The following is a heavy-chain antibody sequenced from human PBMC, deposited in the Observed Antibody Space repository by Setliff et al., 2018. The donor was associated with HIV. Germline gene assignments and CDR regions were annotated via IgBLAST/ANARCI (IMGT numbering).Heavy chain of an antibody. CDR2: IRNIAYGESI. Sequence: PGGSLRLSCTASGFTLADYALSWVRQAPGKGLECVGFIRNIAYGESIEYAASVKDRFTISRDNSENIAYLQMNNLKTEDTAVYYCTRGGGSNQYYFDYWGQGVPVTVSS. CDR3: TRGGGSNQYYFDY. D-gene: IGHD6-13*01. V-gene: IGHV3-49*04. J-gene: IGHJ4*02. CDR1: GFTLADYA.